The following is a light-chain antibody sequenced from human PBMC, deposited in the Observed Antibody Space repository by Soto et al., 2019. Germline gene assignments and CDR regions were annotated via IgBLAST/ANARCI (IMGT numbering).Light chain of an antibody. Sequence: AIQMTQSPSSLSASVGDRVTMTCRASQGIGNDLGWYQHRPGKAPKLLIYAASNLHSWVPSRFSGSGSGSHFTLTIRGLQPEDTATYFCRQDNNYPWTFGQGTKVTIK. J-gene: IGKJ1*01. CDR1: QGIGND. CDR2: AAS. V-gene: IGKV1-6*01. CDR3: RQDNNYPWT.